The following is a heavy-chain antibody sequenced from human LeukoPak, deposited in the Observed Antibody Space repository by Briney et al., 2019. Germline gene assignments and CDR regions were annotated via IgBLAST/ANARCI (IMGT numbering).Heavy chain of an antibody. J-gene: IGHJ4*02. CDR2: ISSSGGST. V-gene: IGHV3-11*01. D-gene: IGHD3-9*01. CDR3: ATGKRRYSN. CDR1: GFTFSDSY. Sequence: PRGSLRLSCAASGFTFSDSYMSWIRQAPGKGLEWLSYISSSGGSTYYAVSVKGRFTISRDNANNSLYLQMNSLRADDTAIYYCATGKRRYSNWGQGTLVTVSS.